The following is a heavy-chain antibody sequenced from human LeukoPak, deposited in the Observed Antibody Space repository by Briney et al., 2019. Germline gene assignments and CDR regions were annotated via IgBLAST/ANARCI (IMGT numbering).Heavy chain of an antibody. V-gene: IGHV1-46*01. CDR1: GYTFTSYY. CDR3: ARGMEGGIAAAGLVDY. D-gene: IGHD6-13*01. J-gene: IGHJ4*02. CDR2: INPSGGST. Sequence: ASVKVSCKASGYTFTSYYMHWVRQAPGQGLEWMGIINPSGGSTSYAQKFQGRVTMTRDMSTSTVYMELSSLRSEDTAVYYCARGMEGGIAAAGLVDYWGQGTLVTVSS.